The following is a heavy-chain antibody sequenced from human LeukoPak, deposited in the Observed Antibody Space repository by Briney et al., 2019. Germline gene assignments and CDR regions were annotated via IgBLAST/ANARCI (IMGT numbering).Heavy chain of an antibody. Sequence: GGSLRLSCAASGFTFSSYAMSWVRQAPGKGLEWVSSISGRGGSTYYADSVKGRFTISRDNSKKTLYLQMTSLRAEDTAVYYCAKGPSLRFLEWLYRNWGQGTLVTVSS. V-gene: IGHV3-23*01. CDR2: ISGRGGST. J-gene: IGHJ4*02. CDR3: AKGPSLRFLEWLYRN. D-gene: IGHD3-3*01. CDR1: GFTFSSYA.